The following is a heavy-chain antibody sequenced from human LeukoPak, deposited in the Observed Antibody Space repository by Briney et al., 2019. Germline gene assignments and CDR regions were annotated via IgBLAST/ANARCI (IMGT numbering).Heavy chain of an antibody. CDR1: GFTFSTYA. CDR3: AREGSYSGSYGAFDI. D-gene: IGHD1-26*01. Sequence: PGRSLRLSCAASGFTFSTYAIHWVRQAPGKGLEWGALISYDGSNKYYADSVRGRFTISRDNSKNTLFLQMNSLRAEDTAVYYCAREGSYSGSYGAFDIWGQGTMVTVSS. V-gene: IGHV3-30-3*01. J-gene: IGHJ3*02. CDR2: ISYDGSNK.